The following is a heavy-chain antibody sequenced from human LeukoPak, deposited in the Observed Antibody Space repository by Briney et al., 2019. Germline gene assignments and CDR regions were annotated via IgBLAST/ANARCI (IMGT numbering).Heavy chain of an antibody. J-gene: IGHJ4*02. V-gene: IGHV3-9*01. CDR1: GFTFDDYA. CDR2: ISWNSGSI. CDR3: AKGLAPTYSESYLGFDY. Sequence: GGSLRLSCAASGFTFDDYAMHWVRQAPGKGLEWVSGISWNSGSIGYADSVKGRFTISRDNAKNSLYLQMNSLRAEDTALYYCAKGLAPTYSESYLGFDYWGQGTLVTVSS. D-gene: IGHD1-26*01.